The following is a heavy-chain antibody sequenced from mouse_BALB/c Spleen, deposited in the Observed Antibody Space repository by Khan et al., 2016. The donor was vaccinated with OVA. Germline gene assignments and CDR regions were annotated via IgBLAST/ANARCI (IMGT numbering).Heavy chain of an antibody. CDR3: ASAYYGNYREAMDY. CDR1: GFSLTGYG. V-gene: IGHV2-6-7*01. CDR2: IWGGGST. Sequence: VQLVESGPGLVAPSQSLSITCTVSGFSLTGYGVNWVRQPPGKGLEWLGMIWGGGSTDYNSALKSRLSISKENSKSQVFFKMNSLQTDDTANNYWASAYYGNYREAMDYWGQGTSVTVSS. J-gene: IGHJ4*01. D-gene: IGHD2-10*01.